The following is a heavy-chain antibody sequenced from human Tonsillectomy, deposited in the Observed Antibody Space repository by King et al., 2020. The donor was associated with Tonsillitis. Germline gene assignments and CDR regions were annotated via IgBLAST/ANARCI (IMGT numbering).Heavy chain of an antibody. V-gene: IGHV5-51*03. CDR2: IYPDDSDT. CDR1: EYSFSNYW. CDR3: ARESRDGYNFDY. J-gene: IGHJ4*02. Sequence: VQLVQAGAEVKKPGEYLKISCKGFEYSFSNYWIGWVRQMPGRGLEWMGIIYPDDSDTRYSPSFQDQVIISADKSINTAYLQWSSLEASDSAMYYCARESRDGYNFDYWGQGTLVTVS. D-gene: IGHD5-24*01.